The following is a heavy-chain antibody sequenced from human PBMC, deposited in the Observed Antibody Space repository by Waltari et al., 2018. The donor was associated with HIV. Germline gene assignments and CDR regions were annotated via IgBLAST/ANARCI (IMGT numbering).Heavy chain of an antibody. CDR1: GFTFRNSA. V-gene: IGHV3-23*01. D-gene: IGHD3-10*01. CDR3: AQDPRSYGWSRFGN. J-gene: IGHJ4*02. CDR2: ITVNGVNT. Sequence: EVQLLESGGGLVQPGGSLRLSCAAPGFTFRNSATNWVRQTPGRGLEWVSAITVNGVNTYYADSVRGRFTISRDDSKNTLFLQMNSLRAEDTAVYYCAQDPRSYGWSRFGNWGQGTLVTVSS.